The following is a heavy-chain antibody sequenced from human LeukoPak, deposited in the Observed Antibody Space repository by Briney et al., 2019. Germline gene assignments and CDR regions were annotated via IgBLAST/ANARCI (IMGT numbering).Heavy chain of an antibody. CDR2: IYTSGST. V-gene: IGHV4-4*07. Sequence: PSETLSLTCTVSGGSISSYYWSWIRPPAGKGRGWIGRIYTSGSTNYNPSLKSRVTMSVDTSKNQFSLKLSSVTAADTAAYYCARERGVGGISDYWGQGTLVTVSS. D-gene: IGHD6-13*01. CDR3: ARERGVGGISDY. CDR1: GGSISSYY. J-gene: IGHJ4*02.